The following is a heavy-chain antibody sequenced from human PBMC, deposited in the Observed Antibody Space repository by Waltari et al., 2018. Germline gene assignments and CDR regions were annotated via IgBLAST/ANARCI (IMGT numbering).Heavy chain of an antibody. V-gene: IGHV3-30*02. D-gene: IGHD2-15*01. CDR3: AKACSGGSCYDY. J-gene: IGHJ4*02. CDR1: GFTFCSFG. CDR2: IRYDGSNK. Sequence: VQLVESGGGVVQPGGSLRLSFAASGFTFCSFGLLWFRQAPGKGLEWVAFIRYDGSNKYYADSVKGRFTISRDNSKNTLYLQMNSLRAEDTAVYYCAKACSGGSCYDYWGQGTLVTVSS.